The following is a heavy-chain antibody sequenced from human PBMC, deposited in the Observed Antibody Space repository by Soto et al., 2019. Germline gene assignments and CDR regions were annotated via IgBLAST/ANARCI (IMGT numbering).Heavy chain of an antibody. J-gene: IGHJ6*02. Sequence: SVKVSCKASGFTFTSSAVQWVRQARGQRLEWIGWIVVGSGNTNYAQKFQERVTITRDMSTSTAYMELSSLRSEDTAVYYCAAGRIVGHHEYYYYGMDVWGQGTTVTVSS. CDR1: GFTFTSSA. CDR3: AAGRIVGHHEYYYYGMDV. D-gene: IGHD3-16*02. V-gene: IGHV1-58*01. CDR2: IVVGSGNT.